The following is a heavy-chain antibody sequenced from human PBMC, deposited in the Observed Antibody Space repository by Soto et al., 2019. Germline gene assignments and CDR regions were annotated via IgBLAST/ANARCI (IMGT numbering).Heavy chain of an antibody. V-gene: IGHV3-30-3*01. J-gene: IGHJ4*02. CDR3: ARDGGPREYCGGGSCQKSDY. Sequence: GGSLRLSCAASGFTFSPYAMHWVRQAPGKGLEWLTGISYDGTNKYYADSVKGRFTISRDNSKNTLSLQMSTLRPEDTAVYYCARDGGPREYCGGGSCQKSDYWGQGTLVTVSS. CDR2: ISYDGTNK. D-gene: IGHD2-15*01. CDR1: GFTFSPYA.